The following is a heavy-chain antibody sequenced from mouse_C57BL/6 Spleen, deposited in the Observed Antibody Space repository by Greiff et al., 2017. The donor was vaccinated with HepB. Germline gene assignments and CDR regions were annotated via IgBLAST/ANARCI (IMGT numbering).Heavy chain of an antibody. CDR2: IHYDGSST. V-gene: IGHV5-16*01. J-gene: IGHJ1*03. Sequence: EVPRVESEGGLVQPGSSMKLSCTASGFTFSDYYMAWVRQVPEKGLEWVANIHYDGSSTYYLDFLKSRFIISRDNAKNSLSLQMSSMKSEDTATYYCAREGGSYFDVWGTGTTGTGSS. CDR3: AREGGSYFDV. CDR1: GFTFSDYY.